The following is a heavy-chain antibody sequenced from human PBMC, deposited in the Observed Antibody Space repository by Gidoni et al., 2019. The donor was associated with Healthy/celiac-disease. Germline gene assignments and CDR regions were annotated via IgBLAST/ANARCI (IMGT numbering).Heavy chain of an antibody. CDR3: AREPNSGYDWGRGPPRGFDP. Sequence: EVQLVESGGGLVQPGGSLRLSCAASVFTVSSNYISWVRQAPGKGLEWVSVIYSGGSTYYADSVKGRFTISRDNSKNTLYLQMNSLRAEDTAVYYCAREPNSGYDWGRGPPRGFDPWGQGTLVTVSS. J-gene: IGHJ5*02. V-gene: IGHV3-66*02. CDR1: VFTVSSNY. CDR2: IYSGGST. D-gene: IGHD5-12*01.